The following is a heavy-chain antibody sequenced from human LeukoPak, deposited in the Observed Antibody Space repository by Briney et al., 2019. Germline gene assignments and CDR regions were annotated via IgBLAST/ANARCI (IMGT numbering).Heavy chain of an antibody. CDR2: IYSDDRS. CDR3: ARDLAGFQEPRYYYYMDV. J-gene: IGHJ6*03. Sequence: GGSLRLSCVASGFTVSRNVMRWVRQAPGKGLEWVSFIYSDDRSFYADSIKGRFTISRNNSKNTLFLQMSSLKPEDTAIYYCARDLAGFQEPRYYYYMDVWGKGTTVTVSS. V-gene: IGHV3-53*04. D-gene: IGHD1-14*01. CDR1: GFTVSRNV.